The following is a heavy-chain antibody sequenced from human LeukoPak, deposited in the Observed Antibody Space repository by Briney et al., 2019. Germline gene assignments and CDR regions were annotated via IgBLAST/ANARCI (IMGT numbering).Heavy chain of an antibody. CDR2: INPNSGGT. Sequence: ASVKVSCKASGYTFTGYYMHWVRQAPGQGLEWMGWINPNSGGTNYAQKFQGRVTMTRDTSISTAYMELRSLRSDDTAVYYCAREYSSGWAFDYWGQGTLVTVSS. D-gene: IGHD6-19*01. V-gene: IGHV1-2*02. J-gene: IGHJ4*02. CDR3: AREYSSGWAFDY. CDR1: GYTFTGYY.